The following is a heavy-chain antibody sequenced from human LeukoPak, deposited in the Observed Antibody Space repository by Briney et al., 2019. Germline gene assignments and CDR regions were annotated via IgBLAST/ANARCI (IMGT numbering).Heavy chain of an antibody. D-gene: IGHD3-22*01. J-gene: IGHJ4*02. V-gene: IGHV4-34*01. CDR1: GVSFSGYY. CDR2: INHSGST. Sequence: SETLSLTCAVYGVSFSGYYWSWIRQPPGKGLEWIGEINHSGSTNYNPSLKSRVTISVDTSKNQFSLKLSSVTAADTAVYYCARGGVYYYDSSGYWFSTRPVRVFDYWGQGTLVTVSS. CDR3: ARGGVYYYDSSGYWFSTRPVRVFDY.